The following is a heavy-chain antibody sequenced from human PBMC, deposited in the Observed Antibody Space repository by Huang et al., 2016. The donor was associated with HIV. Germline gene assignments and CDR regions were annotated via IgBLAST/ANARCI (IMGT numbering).Heavy chain of an antibody. Sequence: QVQLVQSGAEVKNPGASVRVSCKASGYTFTDSNIHWVRQAPGQGLEWKGWSNPKRGGTIYAQRVQGRGTMTRDTTISTVHMDLRRIQSDDTAVYFCARDWSFGSSTSPADWGQGTLVTVSS. J-gene: IGHJ4*02. V-gene: IGHV1-2*02. CDR1: GYTFTDSN. CDR2: SNPKRGGT. D-gene: IGHD6-6*01. CDR3: ARDWSFGSSTSPAD.